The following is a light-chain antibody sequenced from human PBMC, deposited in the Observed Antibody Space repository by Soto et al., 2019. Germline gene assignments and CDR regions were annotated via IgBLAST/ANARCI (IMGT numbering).Light chain of an antibody. CDR1: SSDVGTYNL. J-gene: IGLJ2*01. Sequence: QSVLTQPASVSASPGQSITISCTGTSSDVGTYNLVSWYQQHPGKAPKLIIYEVTRRPSGISNRFSGSKSGNTASLTVSGLQAEDEADYYCCSYAGSATYVVFGGGTKLTVL. CDR2: EVT. CDR3: CSYAGSATYVV. V-gene: IGLV2-23*02.